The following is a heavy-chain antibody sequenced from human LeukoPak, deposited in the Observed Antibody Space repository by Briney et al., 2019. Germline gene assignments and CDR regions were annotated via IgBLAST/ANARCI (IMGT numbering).Heavy chain of an antibody. Sequence: SETLSLTCTVSGGSINSYYWSWIRQPPGKGLEWIGEINHSGSTNYNPSLKSRVTISVDTSKNQFSLKLSSVTAADTAVYYCARVGIAAAHLRYYFDYWGQGTLVTVSS. J-gene: IGHJ4*02. V-gene: IGHV4-34*01. D-gene: IGHD6-13*01. CDR3: ARVGIAAAHLRYYFDY. CDR2: INHSGST. CDR1: GGSINSYY.